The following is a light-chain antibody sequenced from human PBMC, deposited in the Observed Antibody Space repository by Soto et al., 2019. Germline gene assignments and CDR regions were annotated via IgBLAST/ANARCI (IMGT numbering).Light chain of an antibody. J-gene: IGLJ7*01. V-gene: IGLV1-44*01. CDR1: SSNIGSNT. CDR3: VAWDDSLNGAV. CDR2: SNS. Sequence: SVLTQPPSASGTPGQRVTISCSGTSSNIGSNTVNWYQQLPGTAPKLLMYSNSQRPSGVPDRFSGSKSGTSASLAISGLQSEDEADYYCVAWDDSLNGAVFGGGTQLTVL.